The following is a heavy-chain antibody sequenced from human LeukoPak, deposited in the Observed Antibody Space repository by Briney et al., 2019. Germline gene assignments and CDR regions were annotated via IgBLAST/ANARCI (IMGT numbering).Heavy chain of an antibody. CDR1: GFTVSSYW. CDR3: ARVGVFTGYSFDF. Sequence: GGSLRLSCAASGFTVSSYWMSWVRLAPEKGLEWVANIKQDGSEKQYVDFVRGRFTIYRDNAKNSLYLQMNSLRAEDTAVYYCARVGVFTGYSFDFLGQGTLVTVSS. J-gene: IGHJ4*01. D-gene: IGHD3-9*01. CDR2: IKQDGSEK. V-gene: IGHV3-7*01.